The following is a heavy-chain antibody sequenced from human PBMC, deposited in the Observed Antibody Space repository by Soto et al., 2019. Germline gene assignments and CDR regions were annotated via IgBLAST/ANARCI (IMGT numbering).Heavy chain of an antibody. D-gene: IGHD2-15*01. Sequence: SETLSLTCTVSGGSISSSSYYWGWIRQPPGKGLEWIGSIYYSGSTYYNPSLKSRVTISVDTSKTQFSLKLSSATAADTAVYYCARSCCSGGSCFLFFDYWGQGTLVTVSS. CDR1: GGSISSSSYY. V-gene: IGHV4-39*01. CDR3: ARSCCSGGSCFLFFDY. J-gene: IGHJ4*02. CDR2: IYYSGST.